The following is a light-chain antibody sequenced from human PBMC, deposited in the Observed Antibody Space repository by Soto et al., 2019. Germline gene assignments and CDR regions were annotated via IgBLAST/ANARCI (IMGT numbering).Light chain of an antibody. V-gene: IGLV7-46*01. CDR2: NTS. J-gene: IGLJ3*02. CDR3: LLSYSGARV. Sequence: QAVVTQEPSLTVSPGGTVTLTCGSSPGTVTSGHYPYWFHQKPGQAPRTLVYNTSDKHSWTPARFSGSLLGGKAALTLSGAQPEDEADFYCLLSYSGARVFGGGTKVTVL. CDR1: PGTVTSGHY.